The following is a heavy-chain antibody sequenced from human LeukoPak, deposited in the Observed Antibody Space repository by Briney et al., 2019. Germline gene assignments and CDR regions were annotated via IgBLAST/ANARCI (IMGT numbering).Heavy chain of an antibody. CDR3: ARDRGDFWSGYYNRTHAFDI. CDR2: IIPIFGTA. Sequence: ASVKVSCKASGGTFSSYAISWVRQAPGQGLEWMGRIIPIFGTANYAQKFQGRVTITTDESTSTAYMELSSLRSEDTAVYYCARDRGDFWSGYYNRTHAFDIWGQGTMVTVSS. J-gene: IGHJ3*02. CDR1: GGTFSSYA. V-gene: IGHV1-69*05. D-gene: IGHD3-3*01.